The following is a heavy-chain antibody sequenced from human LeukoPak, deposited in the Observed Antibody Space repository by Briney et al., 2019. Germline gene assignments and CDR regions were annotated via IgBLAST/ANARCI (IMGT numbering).Heavy chain of an antibody. D-gene: IGHD2-2*01. CDR1: GFTFTSSA. CDR2: IVVGSGNT. Sequence: VASVKVSCKASGFTFTSSAMQWVRQARGQRLEWIGWIVVGSGNTNYAQKFQERVTITRDMSTSTAYMELSSLRSEDTAVYYCAARSSTTIYFDYWGQGTLVTVSS. J-gene: IGHJ4*02. V-gene: IGHV1-58*02. CDR3: AARSSTTIYFDY.